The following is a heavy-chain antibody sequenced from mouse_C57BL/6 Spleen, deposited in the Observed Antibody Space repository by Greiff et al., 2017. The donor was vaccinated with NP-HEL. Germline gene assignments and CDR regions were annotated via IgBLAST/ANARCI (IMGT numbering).Heavy chain of an antibody. V-gene: IGHV1-64*01. J-gene: IGHJ4*01. CDR2: IHPNSGST. Sequence: QVQLQQSGAELVKPGASVKLSCKASGYTFTSYWMHWVKQRPGQGLEWIGMIHPNSGSTNYNEKFKSKATLTVDKSSSTAYMQLSSLTSEDSAVYYCARGLYDYDVGYAMDYWGQGTSVTVSS. CDR3: ARGLYDYDVGYAMDY. CDR1: GYTFTSYW. D-gene: IGHD2-4*01.